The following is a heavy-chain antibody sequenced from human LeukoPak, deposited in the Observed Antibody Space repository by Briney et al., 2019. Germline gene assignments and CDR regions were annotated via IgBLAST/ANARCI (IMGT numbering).Heavy chain of an antibody. V-gene: IGHV1-46*01. J-gene: IGHJ5*02. Sequence: ASVKVSCKASGYAFAAYYIHWVRQAPGRGLERVGLINPSDGSTRYAQKFQGRVTMTRDASTSTIYIDLNNLGSDDTAIYYCATDRPHNCFDPWGQGALVTVSS. CDR1: GYAFAAYY. CDR2: INPSDGST. CDR3: ATDRPHNCFDP.